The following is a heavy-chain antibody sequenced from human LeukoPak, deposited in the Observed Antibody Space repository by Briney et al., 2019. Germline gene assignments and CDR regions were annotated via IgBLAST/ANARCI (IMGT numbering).Heavy chain of an antibody. CDR2: IYSAGST. Sequence: GGSLRLSCAASGFTVSSNYMSWVRQAPGKGLEWVSVIYSAGSTYYADSVKGRFTISRDNSKNTLFLQMNSLRAEDTAVYYCARAGGMGLLYAFDIWGQGTMVTVSS. V-gene: IGHV3-53*01. J-gene: IGHJ3*02. CDR3: ARAGGMGLLYAFDI. D-gene: IGHD1-26*01. CDR1: GFTVSSNY.